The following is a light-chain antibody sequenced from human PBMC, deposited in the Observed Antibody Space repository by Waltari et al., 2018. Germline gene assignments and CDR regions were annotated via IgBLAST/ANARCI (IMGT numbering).Light chain of an antibody. CDR3: QQRHNWPLT. V-gene: IGKV3-11*01. CDR2: ATS. CDR1: QSVRSY. J-gene: IGKJ4*01. Sequence: EIVLTQSPATLSLSPVERATLSCRASQSVRSYLAWYQQKPGQAPRLLIYATSNRASGIPARFSGSGSGTDFSLSISSLEPEDFAVYYCQQRHNWPLTFGGGTKVEIK.